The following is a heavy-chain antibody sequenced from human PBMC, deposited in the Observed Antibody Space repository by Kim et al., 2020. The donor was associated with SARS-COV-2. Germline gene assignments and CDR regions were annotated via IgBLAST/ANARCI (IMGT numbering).Heavy chain of an antibody. Sequence: QKFQGRVTKTRDTSTSTVYMELSSLRSEDTAVYYCATGGETGTTDGQLDYWGQGTLVTVSS. V-gene: IGHV1-46*01. J-gene: IGHJ4*02. D-gene: IGHD1-7*01. CDR3: ATGGETGTTDGQLDY.